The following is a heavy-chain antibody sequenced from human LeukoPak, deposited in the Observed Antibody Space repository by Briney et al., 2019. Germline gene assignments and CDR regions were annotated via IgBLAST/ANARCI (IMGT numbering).Heavy chain of an antibody. J-gene: IGHJ4*02. CDR3: TRESGAFSPFGF. CDR2: VHLSGAS. CDR1: GGSILTTNW. D-gene: IGHD1-26*01. Sequence: SGTLSLTCAVSGGSILTTNWWSWVRQPPGKGLEWIGEVHLSGASNYNPSFNSRVSMSIDKSQNQLSLHLTSVTAADTAMYYCTRESGAFSPFGFWGQGTLVTVSS. V-gene: IGHV4-4*02.